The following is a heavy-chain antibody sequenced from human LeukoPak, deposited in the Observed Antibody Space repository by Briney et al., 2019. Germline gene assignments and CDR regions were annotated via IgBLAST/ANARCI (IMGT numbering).Heavy chain of an antibody. D-gene: IGHD4-23*01. J-gene: IGHJ4*02. Sequence: GGSLRLSCAASGFTFSSYGMHWVRQAPGKGLEWVAFIRYDGGNKYYADSVKGRFTISRDNSKNTLYLQMNSLRAEDTAVYYCAPPITVVTQGYWGQGTLVTVSS. CDR1: GFTFSSYG. CDR2: IRYDGGNK. CDR3: APPITVVTQGY. V-gene: IGHV3-30*02.